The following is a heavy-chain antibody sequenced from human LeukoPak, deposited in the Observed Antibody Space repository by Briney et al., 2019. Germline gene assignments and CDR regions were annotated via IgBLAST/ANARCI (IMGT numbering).Heavy chain of an antibody. CDR3: ARDRGGGSGSYWQLDY. Sequence: GGSLRLSCAASGFTFSSYGMHWVRQAPGKGLEWVAVISYDGSNKYYADSVKGRFTISRDNSKNTLYLQMNSLRAEDTAVYYCARDRGGGSGSYWQLDYWGQGTLVTVSS. D-gene: IGHD3-10*01. CDR1: GFTFSSYG. CDR2: ISYDGSNK. V-gene: IGHV3-30*03. J-gene: IGHJ4*02.